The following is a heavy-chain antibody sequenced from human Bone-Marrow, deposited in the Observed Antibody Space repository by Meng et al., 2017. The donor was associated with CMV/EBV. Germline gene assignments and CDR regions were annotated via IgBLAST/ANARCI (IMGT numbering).Heavy chain of an antibody. CDR2: INPNSGGT. D-gene: IGHD2-2*01. CDR3: ARKGDIVLVPAAARYYYGMDV. Sequence: ASVKVSCKASGYTFTGYYMHWVRQATGQGLEWMGWINPNSGGTNYAQEFQGRDTMTWDTSISTAYMELNNRRCDDTAVYYCARKGDIVLVPAAARYYYGMDVWGQGTTVTVSS. J-gene: IGHJ6*02. CDR1: GYTFTGYY. V-gene: IGHV1-2*02.